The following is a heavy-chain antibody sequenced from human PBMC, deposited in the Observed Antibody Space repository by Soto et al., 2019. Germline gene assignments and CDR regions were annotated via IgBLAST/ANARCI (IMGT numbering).Heavy chain of an antibody. D-gene: IGHD1-1*01. CDR1: GYTFTSYD. CDR2: MNPNSGNT. V-gene: IGHV1-8*01. J-gene: IGHJ6*01. CDR3: ACFSCVDRTIVHAIPRQRTSDPGSSGM. Sequence: ASVKVYCKASGYTFTSYDINWVRQATGQGLEWMGWMNPNSGNTGYAQKFQGRVTMTRNTSISTAYMELSSLRSEDTAVYYCACFSCVDRTIVHAIPRQRTSDPGSSGM.